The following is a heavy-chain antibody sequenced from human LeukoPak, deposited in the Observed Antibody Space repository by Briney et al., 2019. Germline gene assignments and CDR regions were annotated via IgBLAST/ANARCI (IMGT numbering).Heavy chain of an antibody. D-gene: IGHD6-19*01. CDR1: GFTFSSYW. Sequence: KPGGSLRLSCAASGFTFSSYWMSWVRQAPGKGLEWVSSISSSSSYIYYADSVKGRFTISRDNAKNSLYLQMNSLRAEDTAVYYCARDGGAVAGDYWGQGTLVTVSP. CDR2: ISSSSSYI. J-gene: IGHJ4*02. CDR3: ARDGGAVAGDY. V-gene: IGHV3-21*01.